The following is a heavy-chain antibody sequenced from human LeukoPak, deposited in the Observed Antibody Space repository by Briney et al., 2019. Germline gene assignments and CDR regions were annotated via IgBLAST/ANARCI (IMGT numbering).Heavy chain of an antibody. CDR3: AREVIIVLESLTNTIDY. J-gene: IGHJ4*02. D-gene: IGHD2-8*01. Sequence: PGGSLRLSCTASGFTFRDYTINWVRQAPGKGLEWVSAIDKSGTFIKYADSVKGRFTVSRDNAKNSLFLQMNSLKVEDTAVYYCAREVIIVLESLTNTIDYWGQGTRVTVSS. V-gene: IGHV3-21*01. CDR2: IDKSGTFI. CDR1: GFTFRDYT.